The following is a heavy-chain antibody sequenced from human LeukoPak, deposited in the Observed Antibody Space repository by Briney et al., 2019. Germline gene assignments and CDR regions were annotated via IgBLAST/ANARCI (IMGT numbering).Heavy chain of an antibody. D-gene: IGHD3-3*01. Sequence: GGSLRLSCAASGFTFSNFWMSWVRQAPGKGLEWVANINQDGSGKNYVDSVKGRFTISRDNAKNSLYLQMNSLRAEDTAVYYCARSMRSGYYTAAFDIWGQGTMVTVSS. CDR3: ARSMRSGYYTAAFDI. CDR1: GFTFSNFW. J-gene: IGHJ3*02. V-gene: IGHV3-7*01. CDR2: INQDGSGK.